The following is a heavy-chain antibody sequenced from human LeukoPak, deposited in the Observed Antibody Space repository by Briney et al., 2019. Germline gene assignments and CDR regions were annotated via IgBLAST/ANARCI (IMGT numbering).Heavy chain of an antibody. V-gene: IGHV4-34*01. Sequence: SETLSLTCAVYGGSFSGYYWSWIRQPPGKGLEWIGEINHSGSTNYNPSLKSRVTISVDTSKNQFSLKLSSVTAADTAVYYCASSSGTTRGAFDIWGQGTMVTVSS. J-gene: IGHJ3*02. CDR2: INHSGST. D-gene: IGHD4-11*01. CDR1: GGSFSGYY. CDR3: ASSSGTTRGAFDI.